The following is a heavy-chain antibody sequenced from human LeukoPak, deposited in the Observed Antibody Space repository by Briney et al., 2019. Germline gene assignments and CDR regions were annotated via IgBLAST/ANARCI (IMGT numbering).Heavy chain of an antibody. Sequence: GSLRLSCAASGFTFSSYAMSWVRQAPGKGLEWVSAIIGSGGSTYYADSVKGRFTISRDNSKNTLYLQMNSLRAEDTAVYYCAKTSRPPYNYDFWSGYYALFDYWGQGTLVTVSS. D-gene: IGHD3-3*01. CDR3: AKTSRPPYNYDFWSGYYALFDY. J-gene: IGHJ4*02. CDR1: GFTFSSYA. V-gene: IGHV3-23*01. CDR2: IIGSGGST.